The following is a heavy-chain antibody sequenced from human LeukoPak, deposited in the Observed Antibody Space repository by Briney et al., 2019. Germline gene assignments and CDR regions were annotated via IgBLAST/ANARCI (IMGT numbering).Heavy chain of an antibody. J-gene: IGHJ6*03. CDR1: GGPISSYY. Sequence: PSDPLSLPCTLSGGPISSYYWSWIRQPAGKGLEWIGRIYTSGSTNYNPSLKSRVTMSVDTSKNQFSLKLSSVTAADTAVYYCASQYSSSRYDSYYYMDVWGKGTTVTVSS. CDR2: IYTSGST. V-gene: IGHV4-4*07. CDR3: ASQYSSSRYDSYYYMDV. D-gene: IGHD6-13*01.